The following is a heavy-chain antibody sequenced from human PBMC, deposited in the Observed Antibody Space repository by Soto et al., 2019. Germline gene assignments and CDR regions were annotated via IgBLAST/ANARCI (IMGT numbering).Heavy chain of an antibody. CDR1: GYTLTELS. D-gene: IGHD2-8*01. V-gene: IGHV1-24*01. CDR2: FDPEDGET. CDR3: ATVRGDYCANGICYRNAFGI. J-gene: IGHJ3*02. Sequence: ASVKVSCKVSGYTLTELSMHWVRQAPGKGLEWVGGFDPEDGETIYAQKFQGRVTMTEDTSTDTAYMELSSLRSEVTAVYYCATVRGDYCANGICYRNAFGIWHQDSMFTVSS.